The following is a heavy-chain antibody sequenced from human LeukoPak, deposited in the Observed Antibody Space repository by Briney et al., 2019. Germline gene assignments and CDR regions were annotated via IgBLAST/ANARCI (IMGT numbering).Heavy chain of an antibody. CDR3: ARVPTSRIAYFDY. Sequence: SETLSLTCTVSGYSISSGYYWGWIRQPPGKGLEWIGSIYHSGSTYYNPSLKSRVTISVDTSKNQFSLKLSSVTAADTAVYYCARVPTSRIAYFDYWGQGTLVTVSS. CDR2: IYHSGST. CDR1: GYSISSGYY. J-gene: IGHJ4*02. V-gene: IGHV4-38-2*02.